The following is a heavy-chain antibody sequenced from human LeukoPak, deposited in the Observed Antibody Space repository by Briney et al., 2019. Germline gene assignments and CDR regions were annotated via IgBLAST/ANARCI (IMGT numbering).Heavy chain of an antibody. J-gene: IGHJ4*02. V-gene: IGHV4-34*01. D-gene: IGHD3-10*01. CDR2: INHSGST. CDR3: ARLIRGSGSSSYHFDY. CDR1: GGSFSGYY. Sequence: PSETLSLTCAVYGGSFSGYYWSWIRQPPGKGLEWIGEINHSGSTNYNPSLKSRVTISVDTSKNQFSLKLSSVTAADTAVYYCARLIRGSGSSSYHFDYWGQGTLVTVSS.